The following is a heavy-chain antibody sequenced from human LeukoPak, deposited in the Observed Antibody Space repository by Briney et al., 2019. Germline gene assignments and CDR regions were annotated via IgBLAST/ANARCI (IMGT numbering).Heavy chain of an antibody. V-gene: IGHV3-21*01. Sequence: GGSLRLSCAASGFTFSSYGMHWVRQAPGKGLEWVSSISSSSSYIYYADSVKGRFTISRDNAKNSLYLQMNNLRAEDTAVYYCARAYWGYSYGSGYWGQGTLVTVSS. CDR1: GFTFSSYG. CDR3: ARAYWGYSYGSGY. J-gene: IGHJ4*02. CDR2: ISSSSSYI. D-gene: IGHD5-18*01.